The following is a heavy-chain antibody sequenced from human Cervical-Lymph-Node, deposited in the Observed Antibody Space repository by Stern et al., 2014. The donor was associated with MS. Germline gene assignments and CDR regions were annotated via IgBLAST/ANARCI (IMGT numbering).Heavy chain of an antibody. CDR2: IAYYGNHK. D-gene: IGHD2-8*01. V-gene: IGHV3-30*03. J-gene: IGHJ4*02. Sequence: VQLLQSGGAVVQPGRSLRLSCAASGFTFSSYGMHLVRQAPGKGLEWVTVIAYYGNHKYYAASVKGRFTISRDNSKNTLHLQMNSVTPDDTAIYYCARDYEDTSMLFDHWGQGTLVTVSS. CDR1: GFTFSSYG. CDR3: ARDYEDTSMLFDH.